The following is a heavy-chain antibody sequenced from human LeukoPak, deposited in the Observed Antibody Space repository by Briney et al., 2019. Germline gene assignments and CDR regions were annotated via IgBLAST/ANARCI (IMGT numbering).Heavy chain of an antibody. CDR2: IKQDGSEK. J-gene: IGHJ4*02. V-gene: IGHV3-7*01. D-gene: IGHD3-16*01. CDR3: ARVRWGGLYYFDY. Sequence: GGSLRLSCAAPGFTFSSYWMSWVRQAPGKGLEWVANIKQDGSEKYYVDSVKGRFTISRDNAKNTLYLQMNSLRAEDTAVYYCARVRWGGLYYFDYWGQGTLVTVSS. CDR1: GFTFSSYW.